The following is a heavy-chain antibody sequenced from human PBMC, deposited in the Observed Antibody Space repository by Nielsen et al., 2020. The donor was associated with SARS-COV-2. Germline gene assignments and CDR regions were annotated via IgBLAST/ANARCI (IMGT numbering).Heavy chain of an antibody. V-gene: IGHV3-23*01. J-gene: IGHJ4*02. D-gene: IGHD6-19*01. CDR3: AVDSSGWYGDY. CDR2: ISGSGGST. Sequence: GESLKISCAVSGFTFSSYAMRWVRQAPGKGLEWVSSISGSGGSTYYADSMKGRFTISRDNSKNTLDLQMNSLRADDTAVYYCAVDSSGWYGDYWGQGTLVTVSS. CDR1: GFTFSSYA.